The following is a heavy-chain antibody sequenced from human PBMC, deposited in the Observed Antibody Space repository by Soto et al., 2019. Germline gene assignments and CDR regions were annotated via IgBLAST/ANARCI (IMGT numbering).Heavy chain of an antibody. CDR3: AKARAPPRGLLGPVDY. J-gene: IGHJ4*02. V-gene: IGHV3-30*18. CDR2: ISYDGSNK. D-gene: IGHD1-26*01. Sequence: GGSMKISCAASGFTFSSYGMHWVRKNTGKGLEWVAVISYDGSNKYYADSVKGRFTISRDNSKNTLYLQMNSLRAEDTAVYYCAKARAPPRGLLGPVDYWGQGTLVTVSS. CDR1: GFTFSSYG.